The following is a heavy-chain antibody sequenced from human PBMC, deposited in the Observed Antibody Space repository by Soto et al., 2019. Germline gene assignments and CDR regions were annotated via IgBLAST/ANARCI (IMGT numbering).Heavy chain of an antibody. V-gene: IGHV3-30-3*01. J-gene: IGHJ5*02. D-gene: IGHD3-16*01. Sequence: QVQLEESGGGVVQPGRSLRLSCAASEFDFSNFAMHWVRQAPGKGLEWMAVISYDGDTQYYADSAKGRFTISRDNSKNRPYLQMKSRKPEDKAVYYFVRGKWSFAIRSQFDPSGQGTQLSVSS. CDR3: VRGKWSFAIRSQFDP. CDR2: ISYDGDTQ. CDR1: EFDFSNFA.